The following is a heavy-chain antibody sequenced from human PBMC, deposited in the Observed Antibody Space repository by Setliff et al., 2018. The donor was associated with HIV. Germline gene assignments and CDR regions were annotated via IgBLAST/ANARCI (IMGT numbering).Heavy chain of an antibody. V-gene: IGHV4-34*01. CDR1: GQSISGYY. J-gene: IGHJ4*02. Sequence: SETLSLTCAVYGQSISGYYWSWIRQTPGKGLEWIGEINHGGDTNYNPSLKSRVTISVGSSYNHFSLKLSSVTAADTGVYYCASRRGIEFYFDIWGQGTPVT. CDR2: INHGGDT. CDR3: ASRRGIEFYFDI. D-gene: IGHD3-10*01.